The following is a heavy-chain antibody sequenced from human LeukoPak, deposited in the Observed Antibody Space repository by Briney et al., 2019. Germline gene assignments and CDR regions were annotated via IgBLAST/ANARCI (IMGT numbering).Heavy chain of an antibody. CDR1: GYSISSGYY. J-gene: IGHJ6*03. V-gene: IGHV4-38-2*02. CDR2: IYHSGST. Sequence: PSETLSPTCTVSGYSISSGYYWGWIRQPPGKGLEWIGSIYHSGSTYYNPSLKSRVTISVDTSKNQFSLKLSSVTAADTAVYYCARLTPNYMDVWGKGTTVTVSS. CDR3: ARLTPNYMDV.